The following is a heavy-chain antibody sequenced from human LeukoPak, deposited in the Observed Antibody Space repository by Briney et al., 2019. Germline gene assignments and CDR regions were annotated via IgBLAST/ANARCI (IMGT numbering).Heavy chain of an antibody. CDR1: GFTFSSYG. CDR3: AKDRGRAVRGVSYYGMDV. Sequence: PGGSLRLSCSAGGFTFSSYGMHSVRRAPGKGLEWGGVISYDGSNKYYADSVKGRFTISRDNSKNTLYLQMNSLRAEDTAVYYCAKDRGRAVRGVSYYGMDVWGQGTTVTVSS. J-gene: IGHJ6*02. CDR2: ISYDGSNK. V-gene: IGHV3-30*18. D-gene: IGHD3-10*01.